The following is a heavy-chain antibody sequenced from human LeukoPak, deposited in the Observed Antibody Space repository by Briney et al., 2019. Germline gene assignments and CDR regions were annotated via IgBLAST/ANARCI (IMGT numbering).Heavy chain of an antibody. CDR2: VYYSGST. V-gene: IGHV4-59*01. Sequence: SETLSLTCTVSGDSMNEYYWSWVRQPPGQGLEWIGYVYYSGSTTYNTSLKSRVNITIDTSKNQFSLTLTSVTAADTAMYYCARNAGKYYRYFQHWGQGTVVSVSS. CDR1: GDSMNEYY. D-gene: IGHD2/OR15-2a*01. CDR3: ARNAGKYYRYFQH. J-gene: IGHJ1*01.